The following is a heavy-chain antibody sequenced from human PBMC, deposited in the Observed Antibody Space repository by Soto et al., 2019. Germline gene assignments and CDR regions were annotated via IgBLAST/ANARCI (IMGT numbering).Heavy chain of an antibody. CDR3: AADSSGYYYVLHY. CDR2: INPSSGGT. CDR1: GYTFTGYY. D-gene: IGHD3-22*01. Sequence: ASVKVSCKASGYTFTGYYMHWVRQAPGQGLEWMGWINPSSGGTNYAQKFQGWVTMTRDTSISTAYMELSRLRSDDTAVYYCAADSSGYYYVLHYWGQGTLVTVSS. V-gene: IGHV1-2*04. J-gene: IGHJ4*02.